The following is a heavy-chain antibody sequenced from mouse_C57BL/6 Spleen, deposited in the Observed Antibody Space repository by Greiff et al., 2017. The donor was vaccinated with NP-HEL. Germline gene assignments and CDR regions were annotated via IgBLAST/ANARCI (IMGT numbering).Heavy chain of an antibody. V-gene: IGHV14-2*01. Sequence: VQLQQSGAELVKPGASVKLSCTASGFNIKDYYMHWVKQRTEQGLEWIGRIDPEDGETKYAPKFPGKAAITADTSSNTAYLQLSSLSSEDTAVYYCARWGEDGYFDVWGTGTTVTVSS. CDR3: ARWGEDGYFDV. CDR2: IDPEDGET. J-gene: IGHJ1*03. CDR1: GFNIKDYY.